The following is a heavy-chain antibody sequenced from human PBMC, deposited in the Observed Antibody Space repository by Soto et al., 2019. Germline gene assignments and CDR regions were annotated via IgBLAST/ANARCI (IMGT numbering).Heavy chain of an antibody. J-gene: IGHJ4*02. Sequence: GGSLRLSCAASGFTFSKYAMHWVRQAPGKGLEWVAVTSYDGSTKYYADSVKGRFTISRDNSKNTLYLQMNSLRAEDTAVYYCVRRSVVRGLTNTFDYWGQGTLVTVSS. D-gene: IGHD3-10*01. CDR3: VRRSVVRGLTNTFDY. CDR2: TSYDGSTK. CDR1: GFTFSKYA. V-gene: IGHV3-30-3*01.